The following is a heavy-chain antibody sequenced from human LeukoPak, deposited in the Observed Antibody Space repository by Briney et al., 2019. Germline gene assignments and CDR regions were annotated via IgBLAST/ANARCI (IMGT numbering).Heavy chain of an antibody. CDR2: FDPEDGET. CDR1: GYTLTELS. D-gene: IGHD6-13*01. Sequence: ASVKASCKVSGYTLTELSMHWVRQAPGKGLEWMGGFDPEDGETIYAQKFQGRVTMTEDTSTDTAYMELSSLRSEDTAAYYCATFDQYIAAAPDVWGQGTLVAVSS. V-gene: IGHV1-24*01. CDR3: ATFDQYIAAAPDV. J-gene: IGHJ4*02.